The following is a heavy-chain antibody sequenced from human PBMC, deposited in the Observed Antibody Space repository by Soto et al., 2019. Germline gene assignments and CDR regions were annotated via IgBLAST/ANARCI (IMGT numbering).Heavy chain of an antibody. CDR3: ARDTFSYAGWEPALFDY. CDR2: IWYGGSNK. D-gene: IGHD1-26*01. J-gene: IGHJ4*02. CDR1: GFTFSSYG. Sequence: GGSLRLSCAASGFTFSSYGMHWVRQAPGKGLEWVAVIWYGGSNKYYADSVKGRFTISRDNSKNTLYLQMNSLRAEDTAVYYCARDTFSYAGWEPALFDYWGQGTLVTVSS. V-gene: IGHV3-33*01.